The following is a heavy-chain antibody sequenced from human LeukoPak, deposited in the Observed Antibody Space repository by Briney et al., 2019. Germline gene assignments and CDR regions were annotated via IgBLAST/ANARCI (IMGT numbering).Heavy chain of an antibody. Sequence: GGSLRLSCAASGFTFSSYWMSWVRQAPGKGLEWVANIKQDGSDKYYVDSVKGRFTISRDNAKNSLYLQMNSLRAEDTAVYYCAKAPQERYFDWLFIDYWGQGTLVTVCS. D-gene: IGHD3-9*01. V-gene: IGHV3-7*01. CDR1: GFTFSSYW. J-gene: IGHJ4*02. CDR3: AKAPQERYFDWLFIDY. CDR2: IKQDGSDK.